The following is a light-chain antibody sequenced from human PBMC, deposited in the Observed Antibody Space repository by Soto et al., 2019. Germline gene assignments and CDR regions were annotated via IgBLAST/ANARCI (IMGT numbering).Light chain of an antibody. V-gene: IGLV2-11*01. CDR2: EVS. CDR3: CSFAGSDTDV. CDR1: SSDVGGYNY. J-gene: IGLJ2*01. Sequence: QSALTQPRSVSGSPGQSVTISCTGTSSDVGGYNYVSWYQQHPGKAPQVMIYEVSKRPSGVPDRFSGSKSGNTASLTISGLQAEDEADYHCCSFAGSDTDVFGGGTKLTVL.